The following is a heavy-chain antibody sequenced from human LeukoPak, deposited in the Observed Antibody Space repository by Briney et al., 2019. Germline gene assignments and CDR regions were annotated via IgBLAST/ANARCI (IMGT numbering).Heavy chain of an antibody. J-gene: IGHJ6*02. V-gene: IGHV1-69*04. Sequence: ASVKLSCKASGGTFSSYAISWVRQAPGQGLEWMGRIIPILGIANYAQKFQGRVTITADKSTSTAYMELSSLRSEDTAVYYCARSGYYDILTGYYRDYYYYGMDVWGQGTTVTVSS. D-gene: IGHD3-9*01. CDR2: IIPILGIA. CDR1: GGTFSSYA. CDR3: ARSGYYDILTGYYRDYYYYGMDV.